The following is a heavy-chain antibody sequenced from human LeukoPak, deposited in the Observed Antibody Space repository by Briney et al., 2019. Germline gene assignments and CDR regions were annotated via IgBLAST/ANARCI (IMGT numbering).Heavy chain of an antibody. CDR1: GFTVSSNY. CDR3: ARDLRAGRGGDFDY. Sequence: GGSLRLSCAASGFTVSSNYMSWVRQAPGKGLEWVSVIYSGGSTYYADSVKGRFTISRDNSKNTLYLQMNSLRAEGTAVYYCARDLRAGRGGDFDYWGQGTLVTVSS. V-gene: IGHV3-53*01. D-gene: IGHD1-26*01. J-gene: IGHJ4*02. CDR2: IYSGGST.